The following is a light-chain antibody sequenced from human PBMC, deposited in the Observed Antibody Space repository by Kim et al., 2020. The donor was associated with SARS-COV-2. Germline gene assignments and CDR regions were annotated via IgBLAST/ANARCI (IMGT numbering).Light chain of an antibody. CDR3: KSRDSSGNVV. V-gene: IGLV3-19*01. Sequence: SSELTQDHAVSVALGQTVRITCQGDSLRSYYASWYQQKPGQAPVLVIYGRNNRPSGIPDRFSGSTSGNTASLTITGAQAEDEADYYCKSRDSSGNVVFGGGTQLTVL. CDR1: SLRSYY. CDR2: GRN. J-gene: IGLJ2*01.